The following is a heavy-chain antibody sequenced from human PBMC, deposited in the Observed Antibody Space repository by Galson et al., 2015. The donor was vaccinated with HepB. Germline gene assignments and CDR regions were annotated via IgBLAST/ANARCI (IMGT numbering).Heavy chain of an antibody. CDR1: GFTFSSYS. V-gene: IGHV3-48*01. J-gene: IGHJ3*02. CDR3: AKGWALGAFDI. Sequence: SLRLSCAASGFTFSSYSMNWVRQAPGKGLEWVSYISSSSSTIYYADSVKGRFTISRDNSKNTLYLQMNSLRAEDTAVYYCAKGWALGAFDIWGQGTMVTVSS. CDR2: ISSSSSTI. D-gene: IGHD3-16*01.